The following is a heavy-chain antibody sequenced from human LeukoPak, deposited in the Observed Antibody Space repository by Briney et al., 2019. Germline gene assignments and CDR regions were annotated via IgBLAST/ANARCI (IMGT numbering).Heavy chain of an antibody. CDR3: ARDVAYYYESSGYYSLGFDI. CDR2: IYSGGST. V-gene: IGHV3-66*01. J-gene: IGHJ3*02. Sequence: GGSLRLSCAASGFTVSSNYMSWVRQAPGKGLEWVSVIYSGGSTYYADSVKGRFTISRDNAKNSLYLQMNGLRAEDTAVYYCARDVAYYYESSGYYSLGFDIWGQGTMVTVSS. D-gene: IGHD3-22*01. CDR1: GFTVSSNY.